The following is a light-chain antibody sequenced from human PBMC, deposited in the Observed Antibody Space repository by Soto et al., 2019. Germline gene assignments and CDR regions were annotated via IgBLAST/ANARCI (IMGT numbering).Light chain of an antibody. V-gene: IGKV3-20*01. J-gene: IGKJ4*02. CDR1: QSVRSDY. CDR2: GAS. CDR3: QQYASSPLT. Sequence: EIVLTQSPGTLSLSSGERATRSCRASQSVRSDYLAWYQQKLGQAPRLLIYGASSRATGIPDRFGGSGSGTDFTLTISRLEPEDFAVYYCQQYASSPLTFGGGTKVELK.